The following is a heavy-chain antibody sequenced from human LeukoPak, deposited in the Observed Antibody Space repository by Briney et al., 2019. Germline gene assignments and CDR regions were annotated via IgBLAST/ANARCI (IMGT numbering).Heavy chain of an antibody. CDR3: AKEKRSSGPYYFDY. J-gene: IGHJ4*02. V-gene: IGHV3-30*02. Sequence: PGGSLRLSCAASGFTFSRYGMHWVRQAPGKGLEWVAFIRYDGTNKEYADSVKGRFTISRDNSKNTLYLQMNSLRAEDTAVYYCAKEKRSSGPYYFDYWGQGTLVTVSS. D-gene: IGHD3-22*01. CDR2: IRYDGTNK. CDR1: GFTFSRYG.